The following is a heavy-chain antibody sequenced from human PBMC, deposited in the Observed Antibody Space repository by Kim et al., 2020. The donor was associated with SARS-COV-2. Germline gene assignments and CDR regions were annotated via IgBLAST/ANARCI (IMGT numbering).Heavy chain of an antibody. V-gene: IGHV3-11*06. CDR1: GFSFSNYY. Sequence: GGSLRLSCAASGFSFSNYYMSWMRQAPGKGLEWVSYITRGSTYRDYAVSVKGRFTISRDDAQNSLYLQMNSLRADDTAVYYCARRGAPWGLATLVTVSS. CDR2: ITRGSTYR. CDR3: ARRGAP. J-gene: IGHJ4*02.